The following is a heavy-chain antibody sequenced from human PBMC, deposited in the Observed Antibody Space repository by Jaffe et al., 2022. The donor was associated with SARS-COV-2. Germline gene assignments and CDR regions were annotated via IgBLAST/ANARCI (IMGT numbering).Heavy chain of an antibody. CDR2: IRSKAYGGTT. V-gene: IGHV3-49*03. D-gene: IGHD3-22*01. Sequence: EVQLVESGGGLVQPGRSLRLSCTASGFTFGDYAMSWFRQAPGKGLEWVGFIRSKAYGGTTEYAASVKGRFTISRDDSKSIAYLQMNSLKTEDTAVYYCTREDVYYYDSSGYYDAFDIWGQGTMVTVSS. CDR1: GFTFGDYA. J-gene: IGHJ3*02. CDR3: TREDVYYYDSSGYYDAFDI.